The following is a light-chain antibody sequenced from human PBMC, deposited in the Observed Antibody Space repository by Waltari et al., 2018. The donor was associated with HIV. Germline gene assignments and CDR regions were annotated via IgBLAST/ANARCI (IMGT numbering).Light chain of an antibody. CDR2: RNN. CDR1: TYNIGSKY. Sequence: SVLTPPPSASGTPGQRVTISCSGSTYNIGSKYVFWYQHLPGTAPKLRIHRNNQRPSGVPDRFSASTSGTSASLAISGLRSEDEADYYCVAWDDSQRGVLFGGGTKVAVL. V-gene: IGLV1-47*01. J-gene: IGLJ2*01. CDR3: VAWDDSQRGVL.